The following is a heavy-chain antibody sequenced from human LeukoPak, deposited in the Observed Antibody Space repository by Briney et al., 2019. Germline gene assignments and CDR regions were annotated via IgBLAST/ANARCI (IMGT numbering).Heavy chain of an antibody. D-gene: IGHD3-9*01. V-gene: IGHV1-18*01. CDR2: ISAYNGNT. J-gene: IGHJ5*02. Sequence: ASVKVPCKASGYIFTNYAIIWVRQAPGQGLEWMVWISAYNGNTNYAQNFQGRVTMTTDTSTSTVYMELRSLRFDDTAVDYCARTGWGVHRHDNWFDPWGQGTLVTVSS. CDR1: GYIFTNYA. CDR3: ARTGWGVHRHDNWFDP.